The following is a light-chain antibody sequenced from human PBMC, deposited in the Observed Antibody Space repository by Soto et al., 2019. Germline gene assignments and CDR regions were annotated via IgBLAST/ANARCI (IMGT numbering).Light chain of an antibody. Sequence: DIQMTQSPSSLSASLGDRATITCRANQAISSYLIWYQHKLGQAPKLLIHAASTLASGVPSRCRGSESATEFTLTTGGLDHEDSANDSCQQRYQAAWTCRQGTKGDIK. CDR1: QAISSY. V-gene: IGKV1-39*01. CDR2: AAS. J-gene: IGKJ1*01. CDR3: QQRYQAAWT.